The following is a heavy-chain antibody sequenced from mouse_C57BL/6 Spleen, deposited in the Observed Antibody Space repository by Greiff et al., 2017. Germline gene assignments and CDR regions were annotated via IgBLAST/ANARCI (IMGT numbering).Heavy chain of an antibody. CDR3: ARSGDGYDGAWFAY. Sequence: QVQLQQPGAELVKPGASVKLSCKASGYTFTSYWMHWVKQRTGQGLEWIGEIYPRSGNTSYNEKFKGKATLTADKSSSTAYMELRSLTSEDSAVYFCARSGDGYDGAWFAYWGQGTLVTVSA. CDR2: IYPRSGNT. CDR1: GYTFTSYW. D-gene: IGHD2-2*01. J-gene: IGHJ3*01. V-gene: IGHV1-81*01.